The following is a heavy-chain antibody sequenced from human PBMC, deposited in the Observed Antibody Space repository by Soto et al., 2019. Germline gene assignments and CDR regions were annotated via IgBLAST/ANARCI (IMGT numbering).Heavy chain of an antibody. J-gene: IGHJ4*02. CDR1: GFTFSDHH. CDR3: TGEAAYTGDDRIFDF. D-gene: IGHD5-12*01. Sequence: EVQLVESGGGLVQPGGSLRLSCAASGFTFSDHHMDWVRQAPGKGLEWVGRSRNRVNSYTTEDAASVKGRFTISRDDSKNSVYRQMNSVKSEDTAVYSGTGEAAYTGDDRIFDFWGQGTLVTGSS. CDR2: SRNRVNSYTT. V-gene: IGHV3-72*01.